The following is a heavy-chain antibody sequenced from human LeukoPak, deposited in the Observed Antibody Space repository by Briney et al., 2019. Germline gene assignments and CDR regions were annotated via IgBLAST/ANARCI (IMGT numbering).Heavy chain of an antibody. D-gene: IGHD6-13*01. CDR2: IKQDGSEK. CDR3: ASEAGTYYFDY. J-gene: IGHJ4*02. Sequence: GGSLRLSCAASGFTFSSYWMSWVRQAPGKGLEWVANIKQDGSEKYYVDSVKGRFAISRDNAKNSLYLQMNSLRAEDTAVYYCASEAGTYYFDYWGQGTLVTVSS. V-gene: IGHV3-7*01. CDR1: GFTFSSYW.